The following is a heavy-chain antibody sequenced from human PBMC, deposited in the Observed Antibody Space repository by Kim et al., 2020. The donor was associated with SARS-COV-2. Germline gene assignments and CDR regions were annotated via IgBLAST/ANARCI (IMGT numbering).Heavy chain of an antibody. V-gene: IGHV3-33*08. Sequence: GGSLRLSCAASGFTFSSYGMHWVRQAPGKGLEWVAVIWYDGSNKYYADSVKGRFTISRDNSKNTLYLQMNSLRAEDTAVYYCARWLLGVYGMDVWGQGTTVTVSS. CDR1: GFTFSSYG. CDR2: IWYDGSNK. D-gene: IGHD5-12*01. CDR3: ARWLLGVYGMDV. J-gene: IGHJ6*02.